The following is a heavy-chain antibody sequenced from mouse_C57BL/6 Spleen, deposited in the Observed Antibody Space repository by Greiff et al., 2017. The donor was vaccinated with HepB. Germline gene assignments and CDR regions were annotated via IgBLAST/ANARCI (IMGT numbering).Heavy chain of an antibody. D-gene: IGHD4-1*01. CDR3: ARGGTGTGFAC. V-gene: IGHV1-69*01. CDR2: IDPSDSYT. CDR1: GYTFTSYW. Sequence: QVQLQQPGAELVMPGASVKLSCKASGYTFTSYWMHWVKQRPGQGLEWIGEIDPSDSYTNYNQKFKGKSTLTVDKSSSTAYMQLSSLTSEDSAVYYGARGGTGTGFACWGQGTLVTVSA. J-gene: IGHJ3*01.